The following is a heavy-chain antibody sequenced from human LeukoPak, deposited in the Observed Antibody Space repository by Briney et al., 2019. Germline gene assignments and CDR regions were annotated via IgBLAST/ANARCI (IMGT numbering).Heavy chain of an antibody. CDR1: GFNFDDSA. V-gene: IGHV3-9*03. J-gene: IGHJ2*01. CDR2: MNWISDFK. CDR3: AKGPKENWYFDL. Sequence: PGGSLRLSCAASGFNFDDSAIHWVRQAPGKGLEWVSAMNWISDFKAYADSVKGRLTISRDNDKNSVHLQMNSLRPEDMAVYYCAKGPKENWYFDLWGRGTLVTVSS.